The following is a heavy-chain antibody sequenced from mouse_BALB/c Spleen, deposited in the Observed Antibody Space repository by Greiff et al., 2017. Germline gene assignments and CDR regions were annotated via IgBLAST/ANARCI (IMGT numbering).Heavy chain of an antibody. D-gene: IGHD1-2*01. CDR1: GFSLTSYG. CDR3: ARNPHYYGHGDYAMDY. CDR2: IWSGGST. J-gene: IGHJ4*01. V-gene: IGHV2-4-1*01. Sequence: QVQLQQSGPGLVQPSQSLSITCTVSGFSLTSYGVHWVRQSPGKGLEWLGVIWSGGSTDYNAAFISRLSISKDNSKSQVFFKMNSLQADDTAIYYCARNPHYYGHGDYAMDYWGQGTSVTVSS.